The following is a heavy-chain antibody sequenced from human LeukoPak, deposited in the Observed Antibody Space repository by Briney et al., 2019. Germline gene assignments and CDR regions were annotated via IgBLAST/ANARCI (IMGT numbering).Heavy chain of an antibody. CDR1: GGSISSSSYY. CDR3: ARHASSPYYYGSGIDWAFDY. Sequence: SETLSLTCTVSGGSISSSSYYWSWIRQPPGKGLEWIGYIYYSGSTNYNPSLKSRVTISVDTSKNQFSLKLSSVTAADTAVYYCARHASSPYYYGSGIDWAFDYWGQGTLVTVSS. J-gene: IGHJ4*02. V-gene: IGHV4-61*05. CDR2: IYYSGST. D-gene: IGHD3-10*01.